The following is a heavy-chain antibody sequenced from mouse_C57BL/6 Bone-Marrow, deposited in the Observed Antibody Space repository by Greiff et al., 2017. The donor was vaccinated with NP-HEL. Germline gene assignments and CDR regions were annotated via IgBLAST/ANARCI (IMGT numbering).Heavy chain of an antibody. Sequence: EVHLVESGGDLVKPGGSLKLSCAASGFTFSSYGMFWVRQTPDKRLEWVATISSCGSYTYYPDSVKERFTISRDNAKNTLYLQMNTLTSEVTHMYYGARLVYYYSRGYVDDDWGQGTTLTVSS. CDR1: GFTFSSYG. D-gene: IGHD1-1*01. J-gene: IGHJ2*01. CDR2: ISSCGSYT. V-gene: IGHV5-6*01. CDR3: ARLVYYYSRGYVDDD.